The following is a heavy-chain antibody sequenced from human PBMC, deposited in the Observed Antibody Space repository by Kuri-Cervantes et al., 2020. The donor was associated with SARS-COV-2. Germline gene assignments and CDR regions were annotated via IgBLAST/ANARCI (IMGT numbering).Heavy chain of an antibody. V-gene: IGHV1-2*04. CDR2: INPNSGGT. CDR1: GYTFSSYY. Sequence: ASVKVSCKASGYTFSSYYMYWVRQAPGQGLEWMGSINPNSGGTNYAQNFQGWVTMTRDTSISTAYMELSRLRSDDTAVYYCARGMVRGIIQYYYYAMDVWGQGTTVTVSS. D-gene: IGHD3-10*01. J-gene: IGHJ6*02. CDR3: ARGMVRGIIQYYYYAMDV.